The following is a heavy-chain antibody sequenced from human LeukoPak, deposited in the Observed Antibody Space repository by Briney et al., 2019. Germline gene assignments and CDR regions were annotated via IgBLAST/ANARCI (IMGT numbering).Heavy chain of an antibody. CDR3: AARNFPFDP. V-gene: IGHV4-39*07. Sequence: SETLSLTCTVSGGSISSSSYYWGWIRQPPGKGLEWIGSIYYSGSTYYNPSLKSRVTISVDTSKNQFSLKLSSVTAADTAVYYCAARNFPFDPWGEGTLVTVSS. CDR2: IYYSGST. CDR1: GGSISSSSYY. J-gene: IGHJ5*02.